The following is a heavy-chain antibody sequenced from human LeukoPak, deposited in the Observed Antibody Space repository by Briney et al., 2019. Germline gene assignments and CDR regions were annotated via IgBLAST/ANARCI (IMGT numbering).Heavy chain of an antibody. Sequence: AGGSLRLSCAASGFTFSSYSMNWVRQAPGKGLEWVSSISSSSSYIYYADSVKGRFTISRDNAKNSLYLQMNSLRAEDTAVYYCARITMIVVVTDVGAFDIWGQGTMVTVSS. CDR1: GFTFSSYS. CDR3: ARITMIVVVTDVGAFDI. CDR2: ISSSSSYI. J-gene: IGHJ3*02. V-gene: IGHV3-21*01. D-gene: IGHD3-22*01.